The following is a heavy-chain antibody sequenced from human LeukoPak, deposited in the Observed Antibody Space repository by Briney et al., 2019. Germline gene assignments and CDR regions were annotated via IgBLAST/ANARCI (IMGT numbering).Heavy chain of an antibody. D-gene: IGHD3-10*01. J-gene: IGHJ6*03. CDR1: GGSISIYY. CDR2: IFTSGIT. CDR3: ARESSGNYYNPLGYMDV. V-gene: IGHV4-4*07. Sequence: SETLSLTCTASGGSISIYYLNWIRQPAGKGLEWIGRIFTSGITNYDPSLKSRVTMSVDTSKNQFSLNLSSVTAADTAVYYCARESSGNYYNPLGYMDVWGKGTTVTVSS.